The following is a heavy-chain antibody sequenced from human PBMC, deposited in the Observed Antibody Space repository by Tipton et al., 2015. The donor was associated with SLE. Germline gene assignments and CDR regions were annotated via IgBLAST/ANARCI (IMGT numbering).Heavy chain of an antibody. D-gene: IGHD3-16*02. CDR3: ARGPRWGSYRHGAFDM. J-gene: IGHJ3*02. Sequence: QLVQSGGGLVQPGGSLRLSCAASGFTVSRYYMSWVRQAPGKGLEWVSVFHSGGSTYYTDSVKGRFTFYRDNPKNTLYLQMNSLRPEDTAVYYCARGPRWGSYRHGAFDMWGQGTTVTVSS. V-gene: IGHV3-53*04. CDR1: GFTVSRYY. CDR2: FHSGGST.